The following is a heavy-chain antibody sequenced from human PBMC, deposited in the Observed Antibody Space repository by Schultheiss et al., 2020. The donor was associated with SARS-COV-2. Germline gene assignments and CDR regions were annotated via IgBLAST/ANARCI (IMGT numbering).Heavy chain of an antibody. Sequence: GESLKISCAASGFTFSSYAMSWVRQAPGKGLEWVSAISGSGGSTYYADSVKGRFTISRDNSKNTLYLQMNSLRAEDTAVYYCAKGGGIAAEDYYYYYGMDVWGQGTTVTVSS. V-gene: IGHV3-23*01. D-gene: IGHD6-13*01. CDR1: GFTFSSYA. CDR3: AKGGGIAAEDYYYYYGMDV. J-gene: IGHJ6*02. CDR2: ISGSGGST.